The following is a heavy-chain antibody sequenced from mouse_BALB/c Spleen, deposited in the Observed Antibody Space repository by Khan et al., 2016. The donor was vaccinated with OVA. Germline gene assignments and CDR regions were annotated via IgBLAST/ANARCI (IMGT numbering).Heavy chain of an antibody. CDR1: GYSFTGYF. Sequence: EVQLKQSGPELVKPGASVKISCKASGYSFTGYFMNWVMQSHGKSLEWIGRINPHIGETFYNPKFKGKATLTVDESSSTAHMELRSLVSEDSAVDYCARIYGSDFDYWGQGTTLTVSS. CDR2: INPHIGET. CDR3: ARIYGSDFDY. D-gene: IGHD1-1*01. J-gene: IGHJ2*01. V-gene: IGHV1-20*02.